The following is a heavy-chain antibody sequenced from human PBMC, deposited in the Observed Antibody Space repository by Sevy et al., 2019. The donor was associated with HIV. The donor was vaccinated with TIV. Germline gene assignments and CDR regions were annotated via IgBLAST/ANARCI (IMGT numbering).Heavy chain of an antibody. Sequence: GGSLRLSCAASGFTFSNAWMSWVRQAPGKGLEWVGRIKSKSDGGTGNFAAPAKGRLIISRDDSKSMVYLQMSSLKTEDTALYYCSAGVGMSDFDYWGRGTQVTVSS. CDR1: GFTFSNAW. D-gene: IGHD1-26*01. CDR2: IKSKSDGGTG. V-gene: IGHV3-15*01. J-gene: IGHJ4*02. CDR3: SAGVGMSDFDY.